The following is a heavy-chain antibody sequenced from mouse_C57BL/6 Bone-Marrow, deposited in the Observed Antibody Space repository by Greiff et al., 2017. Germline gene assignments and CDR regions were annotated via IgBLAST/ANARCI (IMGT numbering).Heavy chain of an antibody. CDR2: IHPSDSDT. V-gene: IGHV1-74*01. J-gene: IGHJ4*01. CDR1: GYTFTSYW. D-gene: IGHD1-1*01. CDR3: AIEDHYGSISYAMDY. Sequence: QVQLQQPGAELVKPGASVKVSCKASGYTFTSYWMHWVKQRPGQGLEWIGRIHPSDSDTNYNQKFKGKATLTVDKSSSTAYRQLSSLTSEDSAVYYSAIEDHYGSISYAMDYWGQGTSVTVSS.